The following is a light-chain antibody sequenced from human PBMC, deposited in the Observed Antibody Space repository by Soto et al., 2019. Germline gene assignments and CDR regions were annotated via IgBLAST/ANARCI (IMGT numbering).Light chain of an antibody. CDR2: VAS. Sequence: EIVLTQSPGTLSLSPGERATLSCRASQSVSSTYLAWYQQKPCQAPRLLIYVASSSATGIPDRFSGSGSGTDFSLTISSRLSADYAVDYCHQHHARPTTFGGGTKVDIK. V-gene: IGKV3-20*01. J-gene: IGKJ4*01. CDR3: HQHHARPTT. CDR1: QSVSSTY.